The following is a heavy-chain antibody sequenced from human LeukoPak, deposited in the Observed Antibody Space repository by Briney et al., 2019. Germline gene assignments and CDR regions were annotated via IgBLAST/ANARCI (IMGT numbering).Heavy chain of an antibody. CDR1: GYTFTGYY. J-gene: IGHJ4*02. CDR2: INPNSGGA. V-gene: IGHV1-2*02. D-gene: IGHD2/OR15-2a*01. CDR3: TRGNGTTTFDY. Sequence: EASVKVSCKASGYTFTGYYMHWVRQAPGQGLEWMGWINPNSGGANYAQKFQGRVTMTRDTSISTAYMELSRLRSDDTAVYYCTRGNGTTTFDYWGQGTLVTVSS.